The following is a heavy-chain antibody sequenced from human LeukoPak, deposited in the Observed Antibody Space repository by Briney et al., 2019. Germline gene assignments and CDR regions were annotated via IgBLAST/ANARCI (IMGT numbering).Heavy chain of an antibody. D-gene: IGHD3-22*01. CDR3: AKVSGYYDSSGYLLLPDS. J-gene: IGHJ4*02. Sequence: PGGSLRLSCAASGFTFSNYGMHWVRQAPGKGLEGVAFIRYDGSNKYYADSVKGRFTISRDNSKNTLYLQMNSLRAEDTAVYYCAKVSGYYDSSGYLLLPDSWGQGTLVTVSS. CDR2: IRYDGSNK. V-gene: IGHV3-30*02. CDR1: GFTFSNYG.